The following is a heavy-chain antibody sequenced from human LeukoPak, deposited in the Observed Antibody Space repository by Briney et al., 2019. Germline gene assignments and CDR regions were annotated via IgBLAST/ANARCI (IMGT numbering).Heavy chain of an antibody. D-gene: IGHD3-10*01. Sequence: SQTLSLTCTVSGGSISSGGYYWSWLRQHPGKGLEWIGYIYYSGSTYYNPSLKSRVTISVDTSKNQFSLKLSSVTAADTAVYYCAWRSLYGSGSYSDYWGQGTLVTVSS. CDR2: IYYSGST. J-gene: IGHJ4*02. CDR1: GGSISSGGYY. CDR3: AWRSLYGSGSYSDY. V-gene: IGHV4-31*03.